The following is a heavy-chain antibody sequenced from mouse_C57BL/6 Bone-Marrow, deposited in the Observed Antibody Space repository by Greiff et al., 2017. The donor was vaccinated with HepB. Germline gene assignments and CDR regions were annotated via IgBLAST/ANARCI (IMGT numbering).Heavy chain of an antibody. Sequence: QVQLKQSGPELVKPGASVKLSCKASGYTFTSYDINWVKQRPGQGLEWIGWIYPRDGSTKYNEKFKGKATLTVDTSSSTAYMELHSLTSEDSAVYFCAGPSRYDAMDYWGQGTSVTVSS. CDR3: AGPSRYDAMDY. J-gene: IGHJ4*01. V-gene: IGHV1-85*01. CDR1: GYTFTSYD. D-gene: IGHD6-1*01. CDR2: IYPRDGST.